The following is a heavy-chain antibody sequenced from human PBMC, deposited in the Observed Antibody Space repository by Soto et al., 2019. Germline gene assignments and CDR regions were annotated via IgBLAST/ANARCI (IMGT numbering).Heavy chain of an antibody. Sequence: SETLSLTCAVSGGSISNYYWSWLRQPPGKELEWIGYVFYSGATNYNPSLKSRVTISIDTSKNQFSLKLSSVTAADTAVYYCAREMTTLGPFDYWGQGTLVTVSS. CDR1: GGSISNYY. CDR2: VFYSGAT. V-gene: IGHV4-59*01. J-gene: IGHJ4*02. CDR3: AREMTTLGPFDY. D-gene: IGHD4-17*01.